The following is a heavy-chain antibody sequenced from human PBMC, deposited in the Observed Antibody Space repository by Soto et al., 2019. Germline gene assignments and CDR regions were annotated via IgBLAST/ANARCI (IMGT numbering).Heavy chain of an antibody. Sequence: ASVKVSCKASGYTFTGYYMHWVRQAPGQGLEWMGWINPNSGGTNYAQKFQGWVTMTRDTSISTAYMELSRLRSDDTAVYYCARAHITMVRGVIIADYMDVWGKGTTVTVSS. CDR1: GYTFTGYY. CDR3: ARAHITMVRGVIIADYMDV. CDR2: INPNSGGT. V-gene: IGHV1-2*04. J-gene: IGHJ6*03. D-gene: IGHD3-10*01.